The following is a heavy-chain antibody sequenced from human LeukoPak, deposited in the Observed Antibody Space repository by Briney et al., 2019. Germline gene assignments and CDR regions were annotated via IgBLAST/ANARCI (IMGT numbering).Heavy chain of an antibody. CDR3: ARDLAIMFGDFIVLESYYGMDV. Sequence: GGSLRLSCAASGFTFDDYAMHWVRQAPGKGLEWVSGISWNSVNIGYADPVKGRFTISRDNGKNSLYLQMNNLRVEDTGVYYCARDLAIMFGDFIVLESYYGMDVWGQGTPVTVSS. CDR2: ISWNSVNI. V-gene: IGHV3-9*01. D-gene: IGHD3-16*01. CDR1: GFTFDDYA. J-gene: IGHJ6*02.